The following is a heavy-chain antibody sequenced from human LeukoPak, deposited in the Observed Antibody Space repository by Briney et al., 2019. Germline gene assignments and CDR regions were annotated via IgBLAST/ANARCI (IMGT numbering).Heavy chain of an antibody. D-gene: IGHD2-2*01. CDR3: ARARGCSSTSCYRGPNWFDP. V-gene: IGHV1-8*01. Sequence: ASVKVSCKASGYTFTSNDINWVRQATGQGLEWMGWMNPNSGNTGYAQKFQGRVTMTRNTSISTAYMELSSLRSEDTAVYYCARARGCSSTSCYRGPNWFDPWGQGTLVTVSS. CDR2: MNPNSGNT. J-gene: IGHJ5*02. CDR1: GYTFTSND.